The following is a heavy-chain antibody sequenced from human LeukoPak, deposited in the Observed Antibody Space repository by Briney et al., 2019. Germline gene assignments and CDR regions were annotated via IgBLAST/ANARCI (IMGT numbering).Heavy chain of an antibody. CDR1: GYNFISYG. D-gene: IGHD3/OR15-3a*01. Sequence: GASVKVSCKASGYNFISYGISWVRLVPGQGLEWMGWISAYSGDTNYAQRFQGRVTMSTDTSTSTAYMELRSLRSDDTAVYYCARDMDSRYWGQGTLVTVSS. CDR2: ISAYSGDT. J-gene: IGHJ4*02. V-gene: IGHV1-18*01. CDR3: ARDMDSRY.